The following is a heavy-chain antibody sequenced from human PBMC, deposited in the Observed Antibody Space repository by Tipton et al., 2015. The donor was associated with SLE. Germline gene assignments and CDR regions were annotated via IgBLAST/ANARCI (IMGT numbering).Heavy chain of an antibody. CDR1: GFTFSSYT. D-gene: IGHD3-9*01. V-gene: IGHV3-23*01. CDR2: ISDNVAVT. CDR3: ATRLVNHFDY. Sequence: SLRLSCAASGFTFSSYTMNWVRQAPGKGLEWVSTISDNVAVTHYPDSVKGRFTISRDNSKNTLYLQMSSLRVEDTAIYYCATRLVNHFDYWGQGTLVTVSS. J-gene: IGHJ4*02.